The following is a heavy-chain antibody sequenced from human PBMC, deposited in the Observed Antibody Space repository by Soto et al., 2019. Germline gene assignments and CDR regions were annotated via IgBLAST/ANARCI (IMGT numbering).Heavy chain of an antibody. J-gene: IGHJ5*02. V-gene: IGHV1-69*13. CDR1: GGTFSSYA. CDR3: ATDSSSRGWFDP. D-gene: IGHD6-6*01. Sequence: SVKVSCKASGGTFSSYAINWVRQALGQGLEWMGGIIPIFGTANYAQKFQGRVTITADESTSTAYMELSSLRSEDTAVYYCATDSSSRGWFDPWGQGTLVTVSS. CDR2: IIPIFGTA.